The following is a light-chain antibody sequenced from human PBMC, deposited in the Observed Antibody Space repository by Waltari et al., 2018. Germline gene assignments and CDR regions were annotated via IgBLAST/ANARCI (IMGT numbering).Light chain of an antibody. CDR2: AAS. CDR1: HHIGTN. J-gene: IGKJ2*01. V-gene: IGKV3-15*01. Sequence: EIVMTQSPATLSASPGERVPLSCRARHHIGTNLAWYQQRPGQTPRLVIYAASTRAPGIPARFSGSGLATEFTLTIDSLQSEDFAVYYCQQYNNWPPYTIGQGTNLEI. CDR3: QQYNNWPPYT.